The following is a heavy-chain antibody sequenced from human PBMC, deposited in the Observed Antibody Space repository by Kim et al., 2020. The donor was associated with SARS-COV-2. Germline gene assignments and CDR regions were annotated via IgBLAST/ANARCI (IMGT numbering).Heavy chain of an antibody. CDR3: ASTTFGGVIVSEGGY. Sequence: DSVKGRFTISRDNSKNTLYLQMNSLRAEDTAVYYCASTTFGGVIVSEGGYWGQGTLVTVSS. J-gene: IGHJ4*02. D-gene: IGHD3-16*02. V-gene: IGHV3-30*01.